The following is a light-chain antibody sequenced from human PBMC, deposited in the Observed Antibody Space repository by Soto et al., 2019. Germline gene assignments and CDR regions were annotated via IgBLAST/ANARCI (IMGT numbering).Light chain of an antibody. CDR1: QNIISN. Sequence: EIVMTQSPATLSVSPGERATLSCRASQNIISNLAWYQQKPGQAPSLLIYDASTRATDIPARFSGSGSGTEFTLTISSLQSADCAIYFCQHGRSFGQGTKVDIK. CDR3: QHGRS. CDR2: DAS. V-gene: IGKV3-15*01. J-gene: IGKJ1*01.